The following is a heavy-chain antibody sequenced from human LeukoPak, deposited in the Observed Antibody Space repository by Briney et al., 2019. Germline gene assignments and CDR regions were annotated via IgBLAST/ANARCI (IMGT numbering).Heavy chain of an antibody. CDR1: GFTFSSYA. CDR3: AKGDLWFGELLSAFDI. Sequence: PGGSLRLSCAASGFTFSSYAMSWVRQAPGKGLEWVSAISGSGSSTYYADSVKGRFTISRDNSKNTLYLQTNSLRAEDTAVYYCAKGDLWFGELLSAFDIWGQGTMVTVSS. D-gene: IGHD3-10*01. J-gene: IGHJ3*02. CDR2: ISGSGSST. V-gene: IGHV3-23*01.